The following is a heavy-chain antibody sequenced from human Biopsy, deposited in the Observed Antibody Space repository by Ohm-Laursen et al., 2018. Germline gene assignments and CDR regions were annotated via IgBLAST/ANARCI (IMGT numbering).Heavy chain of an antibody. D-gene: IGHD2-15*01. CDR1: GFTFSDHH. CDR2: ISSSGATI. CDR3: ARARDDFVVVPAAFFDF. J-gene: IGHJ4*02. Sequence: SLRLSCAAPGFTFSDHHMAWVRQAPGKGLEWLSYISSSGATIKYADSVKGRFTISRDNAKNPLYLRMNSLRAEDTAVYFCARARDDFVVVPAAFFDFWGQGTLVTVSS. V-gene: IGHV3-11*01.